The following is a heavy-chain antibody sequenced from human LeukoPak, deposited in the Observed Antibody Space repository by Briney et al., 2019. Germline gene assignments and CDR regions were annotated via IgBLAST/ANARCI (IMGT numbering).Heavy chain of an antibody. CDR3: AREGYYDSSGSILGAFDI. Sequence: SETLSLTCTVSGVSISSSSYYWGWIRQPPGKGLGWIGSIYYSGSTYYNPSLKSRFTISVDTSKNQFSLKLSSVTAADTAVYYCAREGYYDSSGSILGAFDIWGQGTMVTVSS. CDR1: GVSISSSSYY. V-gene: IGHV4-39*07. J-gene: IGHJ3*02. CDR2: IYYSGST. D-gene: IGHD3-22*01.